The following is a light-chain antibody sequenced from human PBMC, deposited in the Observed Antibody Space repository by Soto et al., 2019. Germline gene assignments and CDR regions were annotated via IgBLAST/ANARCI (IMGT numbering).Light chain of an antibody. Sequence: QSVLTQPPSASGSPGQSVTISCTGTSSDVGAYKYVSWYQQYPGKAPKLMIYEVTKRPSGVPDRFSGPKSGNTASLTFSGLQAEDEADYYCTSYVGNDIWVFGGGTKVTVL. J-gene: IGLJ3*02. CDR2: EVT. CDR3: TSYVGNDIWV. CDR1: SSDVGAYKY. V-gene: IGLV2-8*01.